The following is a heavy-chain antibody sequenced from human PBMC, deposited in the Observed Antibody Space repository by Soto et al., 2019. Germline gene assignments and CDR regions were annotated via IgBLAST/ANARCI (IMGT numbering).Heavy chain of an antibody. Sequence: EVQLVESGGGLVQPGRSLRLSCAASGFTLDDYAMHWVRQAPGKGLEWVSGIIWNSGSIGYADSVKGRFTISGDNAKNSLYLQMNSLRTEDTALYYCAKGDSSSFYYGMDVWGQGTTVTVSS. CDR1: GFTLDDYA. D-gene: IGHD6-13*01. CDR3: AKGDSSSFYYGMDV. CDR2: IIWNSGSI. V-gene: IGHV3-9*01. J-gene: IGHJ6*02.